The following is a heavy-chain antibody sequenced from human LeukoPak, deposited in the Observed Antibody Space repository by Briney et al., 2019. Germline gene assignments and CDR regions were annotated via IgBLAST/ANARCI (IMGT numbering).Heavy chain of an antibody. Sequence: ASVKVSCKASGGTFSSYAISWVRQAPGQGLEWMGGIISIFGTANYAQKFQGRVTITADESTSTAYMELSSLRSEDTAVYYCARRRRSSGWFSVDYWGQGTLVTVSS. D-gene: IGHD6-19*01. V-gene: IGHV1-69*13. J-gene: IGHJ4*02. CDR1: GGTFSSYA. CDR2: IISIFGTA. CDR3: ARRRRSSGWFSVDY.